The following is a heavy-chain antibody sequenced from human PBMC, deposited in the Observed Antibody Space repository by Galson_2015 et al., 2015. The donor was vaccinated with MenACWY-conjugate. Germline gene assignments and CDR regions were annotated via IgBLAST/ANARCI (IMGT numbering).Heavy chain of an antibody. CDR2: IYSGGST. Sequence: SLRLSCAASGFTFSSYGMHWVRQAPGKGLEWVSVIYSGGSTYYADSVKGRFTISRDNSKNTLYLQMNSLRAEDTAVYYCARDLIVVPMDQDAFDIWGQGTMVTVSS. CDR1: GFTFSSYG. CDR3: ARDLIVVPMDQDAFDI. D-gene: IGHD5-12*01. V-gene: IGHV3-66*01. J-gene: IGHJ3*02.